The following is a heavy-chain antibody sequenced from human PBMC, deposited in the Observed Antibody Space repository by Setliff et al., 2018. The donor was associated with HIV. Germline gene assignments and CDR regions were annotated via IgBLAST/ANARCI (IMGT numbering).Heavy chain of an antibody. CDR1: GYSFTTLW. D-gene: IGHD3-10*01. J-gene: IGHJ4*02. CDR2: VFPDDSDT. CDR3: ARSMGFKATTRLDF. Sequence: PGESLKISCQASGYSFTTLWIAWVRQMPGKGQAWMGMVFPDDSDTRYSPSFQGQVSMSADKSINTAYLQWSSLKASDTAVYYCARSMGFKATTRLDFWGPGTLVTVSS. V-gene: IGHV5-51*01.